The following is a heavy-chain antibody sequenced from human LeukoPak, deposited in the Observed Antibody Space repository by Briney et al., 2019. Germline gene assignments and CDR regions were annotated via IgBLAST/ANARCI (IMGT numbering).Heavy chain of an antibody. Sequence: SETLSLTCAVYGGSFSGYYWSWIRQPPGKGLEWIGEINHSGSTNYNPSLKSRVTISVDTSKNQFSLKLTSVTAADTAVYYCARGATTVGAMGDAFDIWGQGTMVTVSS. CDR3: ARGATTVGAMGDAFDI. D-gene: IGHD1-26*01. J-gene: IGHJ3*02. CDR2: INHSGST. V-gene: IGHV4-34*01. CDR1: GGSFSGYY.